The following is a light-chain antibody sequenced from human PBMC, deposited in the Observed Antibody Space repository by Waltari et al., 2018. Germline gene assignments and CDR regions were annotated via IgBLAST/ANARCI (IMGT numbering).Light chain of an antibody. CDR1: ISVVGSYNL. Sequence: QSALTQPASVSVSPGQSITISCTGTISVVGSYNLVSWYQQPPGKAPKLIIYEGSKRPSGVSNRFSGSKSGNTASLTISGLQAEDEADYYCCSYAGSSTFRVFGGGTKLTVL. CDR2: EGS. V-gene: IGLV2-23*03. CDR3: CSYAGSSTFRV. J-gene: IGLJ3*02.